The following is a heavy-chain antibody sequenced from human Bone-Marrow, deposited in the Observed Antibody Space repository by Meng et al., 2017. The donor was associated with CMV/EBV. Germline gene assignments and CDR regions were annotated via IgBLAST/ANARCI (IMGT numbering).Heavy chain of an antibody. CDR2: INSDGSST. J-gene: IGHJ6*02. CDR1: GFTFSSYW. D-gene: IGHD3-3*01. Sequence: GESLKISCAASGFTFSSYWMHWVRQAPGKGLVWVSRINSDGSSTSYADSVKGRFTISRDNAKNSLYLQMNSLRAEDTAIYYCARAMLPFRLRFVTYGMDVWGHGTTVTVSS. V-gene: IGHV3-74*01. CDR3: ARAMLPFRLRFVTYGMDV.